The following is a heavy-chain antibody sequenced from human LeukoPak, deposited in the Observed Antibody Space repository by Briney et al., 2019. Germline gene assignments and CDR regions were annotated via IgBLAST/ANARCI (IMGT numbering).Heavy chain of an antibody. V-gene: IGHV4-30-4*01. D-gene: IGHD5-18*01. CDR1: GASIRSGDYY. CDR3: ARVQRSYSYGFDY. J-gene: IGHJ4*02. Sequence: SQTLSLTCTVSGASIRSGDYYWSWIRQPPGKGLEWIGYIYDSGSTYYNPSLKSRITISVDTSENRFSLKLSSVTATDTAVYYCARVQRSYSYGFDYWGQGTLVTVSS. CDR2: IYDSGST.